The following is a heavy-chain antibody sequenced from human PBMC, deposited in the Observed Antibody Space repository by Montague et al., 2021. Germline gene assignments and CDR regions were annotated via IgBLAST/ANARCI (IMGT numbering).Heavy chain of an antibody. J-gene: IGHJ4*02. D-gene: IGHD3-22*01. CDR3: ARHTYYDTNGTYYFDX. CDR2: IYPGDSDT. CDR1: GYRFSSYW. Sequence: QSGAEVKKPGESLKISCKGSGYRFSSYWIGWVRQMPGKGLEWMGIIYPGDSDTRYSPSFQGQVTISADKSISTAYVQWSSLKASDTAIYYCARHTYYDTNGTYYFDXWGQGTLVTVSS. V-gene: IGHV5-51*01.